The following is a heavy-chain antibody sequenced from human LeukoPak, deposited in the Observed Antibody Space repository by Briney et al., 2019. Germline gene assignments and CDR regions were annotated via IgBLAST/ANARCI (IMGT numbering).Heavy chain of an antibody. CDR1: RYTFTSFG. CDR3: AKYCSGGSCRDAFDI. D-gene: IGHD2-15*01. Sequence: ASLKVSCKASRYTFTSFGISWVRQAPGQGLEWMGWISGYNGNTNYAQNFQGRVTMTTDTSTSTAYMELRSLRSDDTAVYYCAKYCSGGSCRDAFDIWGQGTMVTVSS. J-gene: IGHJ3*02. V-gene: IGHV1-18*01. CDR2: ISGYNGNT.